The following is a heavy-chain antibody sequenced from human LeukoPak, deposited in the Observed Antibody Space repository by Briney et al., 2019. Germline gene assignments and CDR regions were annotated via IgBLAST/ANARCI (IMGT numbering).Heavy chain of an antibody. Sequence: PSETLSLTCTVSGGPISSSSYYWGWIRQPPGKGLEWIGSIYYSGSTYYNPSLKSRVTISVDTSKNQFSLKLSSVTAADTAVYYCARPRLGIAAAGSDYWGQGTPVTVSS. V-gene: IGHV4-39*01. J-gene: IGHJ4*02. D-gene: IGHD6-13*01. CDR2: IYYSGST. CDR1: GGPISSSSYY. CDR3: ARPRLGIAAAGSDY.